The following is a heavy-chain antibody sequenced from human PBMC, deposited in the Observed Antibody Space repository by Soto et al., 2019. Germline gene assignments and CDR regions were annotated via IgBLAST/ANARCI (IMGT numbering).Heavy chain of an antibody. V-gene: IGHV3-33*01. J-gene: IGHJ6*02. CDR1: GFTFSSYG. Sequence: GGSMRLSCAAAGFTFSSYGMHWVRQATGKGLEWVAVIWYDGSNKYYADSVKGRFTISRDNSKNTLYLQMNSLRAEDTAVYYCARDYGDYNAPVPYYYYCGMDVWGQGTTVTVSS. D-gene: IGHD4-17*01. CDR2: IWYDGSNK. CDR3: ARDYGDYNAPVPYYYYCGMDV.